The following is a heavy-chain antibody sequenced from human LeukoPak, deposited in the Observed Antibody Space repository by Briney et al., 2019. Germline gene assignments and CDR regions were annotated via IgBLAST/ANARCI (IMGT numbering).Heavy chain of an antibody. D-gene: IGHD3-16*01. Sequence: GGSLRLSCAASGFTFSSYDMHWVRQATGKGLEWVSTIGTAGDTYYPGSVKGRFTISRENAKNSLYLQMNSLRAGDTAVYYCARGMITFGGVTTDFDYWGQGTLVTVSP. CDR1: GFTFSSYD. V-gene: IGHV3-13*01. J-gene: IGHJ4*02. CDR2: IGTAGDT. CDR3: ARGMITFGGVTTDFDY.